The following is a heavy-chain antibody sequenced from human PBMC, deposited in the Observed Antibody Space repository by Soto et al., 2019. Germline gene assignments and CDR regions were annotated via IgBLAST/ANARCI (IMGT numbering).Heavy chain of an antibody. CDR1: GGSISSGCYY. V-gene: IGHV4-31*03. D-gene: IGHD3-16*01. CDR2: IYYSGST. Sequence: SETLSLTCTVSGGSISSGCYYWSWIRQHPGKGLEWIGYIYYSGSTYYNPSLKSRVTISVDTSKNQFSLKLSSVTAADTAVYYCARGIPWRLRRNYYYYMDVWGKGTTVTVSS. CDR3: ARGIPWRLRRNYYYYMDV. J-gene: IGHJ6*03.